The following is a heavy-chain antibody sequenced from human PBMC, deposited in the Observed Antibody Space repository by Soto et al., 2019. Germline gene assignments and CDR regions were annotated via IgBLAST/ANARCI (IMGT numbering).Heavy chain of an antibody. CDR3: AKDLRTGVAPTDFDF. CDR2: ISSSGGNT. J-gene: IGHJ4*02. V-gene: IGHV3-23*01. CDR1: GFSFSTYA. D-gene: IGHD3-9*01. Sequence: EVQLLESGGGLVQPGGSLRLSCEASGFSFSTYAMSWVRQAPGKGLEWVSGISSSGGNTYYSDSVKGRFTISRDNSRDTLFLQMNRLSAEDTALYFCAKDLRTGVAPTDFDFWGQGNLVTVSS.